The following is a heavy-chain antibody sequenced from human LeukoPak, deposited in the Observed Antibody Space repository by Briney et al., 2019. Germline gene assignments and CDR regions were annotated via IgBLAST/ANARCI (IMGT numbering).Heavy chain of an antibody. CDR1: GYTFAKYW. CDR3: ARRFGERLYSNNDAFDS. J-gene: IGHJ4*02. V-gene: IGHV5-51*01. Sequence: GESLKISCQASGYTFAKYWIGWVRQMPGKGLEWMGIIYPGDSDTSYGQSFQGQVTISVEKSSNTAYLQWSRLKASDTAMYYCARRFGERLYSNNDAFDSWGQGTLVTVSS. D-gene: IGHD4-11*01. CDR2: IYPGDSDT.